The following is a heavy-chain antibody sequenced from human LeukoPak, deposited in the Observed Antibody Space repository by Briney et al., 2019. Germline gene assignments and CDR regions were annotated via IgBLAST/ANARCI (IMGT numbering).Heavy chain of an antibody. CDR1: GFTFSSYS. CDR2: ISSSSSYI. V-gene: IGHV3-21*01. J-gene: IGHJ3*02. D-gene: IGHD3-10*01. Sequence: GGSLRLSCAASGFTFSSYSMNWVRQAPGKGLEWVSSISSSSSYIYYADSVKGRSTISRDSAKNSLYLQMNSLRAEDTAVYYCARAGPPYYYGTNAFDIWGQGTMVTVSS. CDR3: ARAGPPYYYGTNAFDI.